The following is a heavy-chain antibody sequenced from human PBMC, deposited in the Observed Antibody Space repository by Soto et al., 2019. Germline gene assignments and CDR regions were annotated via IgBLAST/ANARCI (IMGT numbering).Heavy chain of an antibody. D-gene: IGHD1-7*01. CDR1: GFIVSNYC. J-gene: IGHJ6*02. CDR2: ISFDGSKK. CDR3: AKDRYRNWNWTPNYHYGMDV. Sequence: QVQLVESGGGVVQPGRSLRLSCAASGFIVSNYCMLWVRQTPGKGLEWLALISFDGSKKYYAYSMKGRFTIARENSKNTLYFQMNSLRAEDTAVYYCAKDRYRNWNWTPNYHYGMDVWGQGTTVTVSS. V-gene: IGHV3-30*18.